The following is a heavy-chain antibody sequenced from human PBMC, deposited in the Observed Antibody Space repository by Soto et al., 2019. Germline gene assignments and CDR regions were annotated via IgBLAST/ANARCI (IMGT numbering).Heavy chain of an antibody. V-gene: IGHV1-18*01. CDR1: GYSFTSYS. J-gene: IGHJ4*02. CDR3: ARDGEVGPTFIF. CDR2: LNSYNGKS. D-gene: IGHD1-26*01. Sequence: GASVKVSCKASGYSFTSYSIYWVRQAPGQGLEWMGWLNSYNGKSNYAQKFQGSVTVTTDTSTSTAYIELMSLRSDDTAVYYCARDGEVGPTFIFWGQGTLVTVSS.